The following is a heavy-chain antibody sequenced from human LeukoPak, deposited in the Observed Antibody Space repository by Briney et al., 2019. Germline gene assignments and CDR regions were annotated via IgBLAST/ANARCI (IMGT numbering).Heavy chain of an antibody. D-gene: IGHD6-13*01. J-gene: IGHJ1*01. CDR2: INPNSGGT. V-gene: IGHV1-2*02. CDR1: GYTFTGYY. CDR3: ARVPSYSSSWYVEYFQH. Sequence: ASVKVSCKASGYTFTGYYMHWVRQAPGQGLEWMGWINPNSGGTNYAQKFQGRVTMTRDTSISTAYMELSRLRSDDTAVYYCARVPSYSSSWYVEYFQHWGQGTLVTVSS.